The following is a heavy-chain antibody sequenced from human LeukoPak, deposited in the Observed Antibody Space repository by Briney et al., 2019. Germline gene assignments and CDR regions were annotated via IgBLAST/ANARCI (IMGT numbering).Heavy chain of an antibody. Sequence: GGSLRLSCAASGFTFSSYAMSWVRQAPGKGLEWVSAISGRTGATYYADSEKGRFTISRDNSKSTLCLQMDSLRAEDTAVYYCAKCGNSGCHLIDYWGQGTLVTVSS. CDR1: GFTFSSYA. CDR3: AKCGNSGCHLIDY. CDR2: ISGRTGAT. J-gene: IGHJ4*02. D-gene: IGHD5-12*01. V-gene: IGHV3-23*01.